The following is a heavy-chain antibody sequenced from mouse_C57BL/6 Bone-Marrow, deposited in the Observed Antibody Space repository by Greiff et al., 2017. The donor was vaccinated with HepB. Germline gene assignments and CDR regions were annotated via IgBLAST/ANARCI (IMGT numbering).Heavy chain of an antibody. J-gene: IGHJ1*03. CDR1: GYTFTSYG. CDR2: IYPRSGNT. CDR3: AHYSNYFWYFDV. Sequence: QVQLQQSGAELARPGASVKLSCKASGYTFTSYGISWVKQRTGQGLEWIGEIYPRSGNTYYNEKFKGKATLTADKSSSTAYMELSSLTSEDSAVYFCAHYSNYFWYFDVWGTGTTVTVSS. D-gene: IGHD2-5*01. V-gene: IGHV1-81*01.